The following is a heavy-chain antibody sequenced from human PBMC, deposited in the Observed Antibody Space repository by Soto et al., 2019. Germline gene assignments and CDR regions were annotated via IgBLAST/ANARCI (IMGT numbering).Heavy chain of an antibody. CDR1: GFTFSSYG. V-gene: IGHV3-30*03. CDR2: ISYDGSNK. D-gene: IGHD4-17*01. Sequence: GGSLRLSCAASGFTFSSYGMHWVRQAPGKGLEWVAVISYDGSNKYYADSVKGRFTISRDNSKNTLYLQMNSLRAEDTAVYYCCLVPATVTSFDYWGQGTLVTVSS. CDR3: CLVPATVTSFDY. J-gene: IGHJ4*02.